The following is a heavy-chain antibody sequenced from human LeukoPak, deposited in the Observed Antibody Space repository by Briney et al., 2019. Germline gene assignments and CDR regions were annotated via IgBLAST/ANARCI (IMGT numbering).Heavy chain of an antibody. J-gene: IGHJ4*02. CDR2: IIPIFGTA. D-gene: IGHD5-12*01. CDR3: ASSTGGYSGYPNDY. V-gene: IGHV1-69*05. Sequence: ASVKVSCKASGGTFSSYAISWVRQAPGQGLEWMGGIIPIFGTANYAQKFQGRVTITTDESTSTAYMELSSLRSEDTAVYYCASSTGGYSGYPNDYWGQGTLVTVSS. CDR1: GGTFSSYA.